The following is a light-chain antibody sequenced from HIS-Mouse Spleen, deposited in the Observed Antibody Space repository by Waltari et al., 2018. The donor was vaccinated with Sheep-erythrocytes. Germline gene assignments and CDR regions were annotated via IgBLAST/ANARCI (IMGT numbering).Light chain of an antibody. J-gene: IGLJ3*02. CDR1: SSDGRSYNL. CDR2: EGS. CDR3: CSYAGSSTPWV. V-gene: IGLV2-23*01. Sequence: QSALTQPASVSGSPGQSITISCTGTSSDGRSYNLVSWYQQHPGKAPKLMIYEGSKRPSGVSNRFSGSKSGNTASLTISGLQAEDEADYYCCSYAGSSTPWVFGGGTKLTVL.